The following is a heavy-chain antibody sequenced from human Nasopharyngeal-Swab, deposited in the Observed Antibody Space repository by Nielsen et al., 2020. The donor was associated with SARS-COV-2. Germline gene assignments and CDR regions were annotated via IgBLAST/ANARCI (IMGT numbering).Heavy chain of an antibody. Sequence: WIRQPPGKGLEWIGYIYYSGSTNYNPSLKSRVTISVDTSKNQFSLKLSSVTAADTAVYYCASSGQGDVDYWGQGTLVTVSS. J-gene: IGHJ4*02. D-gene: IGHD3-16*01. V-gene: IGHV4-59*01. CDR2: IYYSGST. CDR3: ASSGQGDVDY.